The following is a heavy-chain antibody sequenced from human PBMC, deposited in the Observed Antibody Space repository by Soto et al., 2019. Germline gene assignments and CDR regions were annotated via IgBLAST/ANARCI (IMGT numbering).Heavy chain of an antibody. CDR1: GYTFTSYA. CDR2: INAGNGNT. CDR3: ARSRGNWNYFDY. V-gene: IGHV1-3*01. Sequence: QVQLVQSGAEVKKPGASVKVSCKASGYTFTSYAMHWVRQAPGLRLEWMGWINAGNGNTKYSQKFQGRVTITRDTSASPAYMELSSLRSEDTAAYYCARSRGNWNYFDYWGQGTLVTVSS. D-gene: IGHD1-20*01. J-gene: IGHJ4*02.